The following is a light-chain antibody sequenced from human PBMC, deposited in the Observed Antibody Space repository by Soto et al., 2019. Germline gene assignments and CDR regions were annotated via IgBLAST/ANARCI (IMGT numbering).Light chain of an antibody. CDR3: FSYPSSTAYV. CDR2: EVS. Sequence: QSALTQPASVSGSPGQSITISCTGTSSDVGGYNYVSWYQLHPGKAPKLMIYEVSNRPSGISNRFSASKSGNTASLTISGLQAEDEADYYCFSYPSSTAYVFGTGTKVTVL. V-gene: IGLV2-14*01. CDR1: SSDVGGYNY. J-gene: IGLJ1*01.